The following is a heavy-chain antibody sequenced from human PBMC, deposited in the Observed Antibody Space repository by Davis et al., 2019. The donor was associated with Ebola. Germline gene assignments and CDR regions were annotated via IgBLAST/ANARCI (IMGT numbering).Heavy chain of an antibody. CDR3: ARHEGYNTFDY. V-gene: IGHV4-34*01. J-gene: IGHJ4*02. CDR2: IYYSGST. Sequence: SETLSLTCAVYGGSFIGYYWSWIRQPPGKGLEWIGSIYYSGSTYYNPSLKSRVTISVDTSKNQFSLKLSSVTAADTAVYYCARHEGYNTFDYWGQGTLVTVSS. D-gene: IGHD5-24*01. CDR1: GGSFIGYY.